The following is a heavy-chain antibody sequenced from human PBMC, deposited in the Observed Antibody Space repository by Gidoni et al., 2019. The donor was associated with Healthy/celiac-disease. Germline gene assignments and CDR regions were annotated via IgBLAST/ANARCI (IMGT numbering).Heavy chain of an antibody. CDR2: ISYDGSNK. CDR1: GFTFSSYA. D-gene: IGHD4-17*01. Sequence: QVQLVESGGGVVQPGRSLRLSCAASGFTFSSYAMHWVRQAPGKGLEWVAVISYDGSNKYYADSVKGRFTISRDNSKNTLYLQMNSLRAEDTAVYYCAREFLGDSRGMDVWGQGTTVTVSS. V-gene: IGHV3-30*01. J-gene: IGHJ6*02. CDR3: AREFLGDSRGMDV.